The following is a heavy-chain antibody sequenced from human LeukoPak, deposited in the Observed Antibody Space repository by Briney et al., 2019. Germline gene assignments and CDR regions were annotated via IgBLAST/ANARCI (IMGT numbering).Heavy chain of an antibody. CDR2: IRYDGSNK. V-gene: IGHV3-30*02. CDR1: GFTFSSYG. J-gene: IGHJ1*01. D-gene: IGHD6-13*01. Sequence: PGGSLRLSCAASGFTFSSYGMHWVRQAPGKGLEWVAFIRYDGSNKYYADSVKGRFTISRDNSKNTLYLQMNSLRAEDTAVYYCAKDGHRSSSYNEYFQHWGQGTLVTVSS. CDR3: AKDGHRSSSYNEYFQH.